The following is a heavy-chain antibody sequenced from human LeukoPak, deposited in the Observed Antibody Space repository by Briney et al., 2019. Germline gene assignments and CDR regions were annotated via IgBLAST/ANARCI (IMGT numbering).Heavy chain of an antibody. D-gene: IGHD3-9*01. V-gene: IGHV4-34*01. CDR2: INHSGST. J-gene: IGHJ4*02. CDR1: GGSFSGYY. CDR3: ARDEAPNILTGYLDY. Sequence: ASETLSLTCAVYGGSFSGYYWSWIRQPPGKGLEWIGEINHSGSTNYNPSLKSRVTISVDTSKNQFSLKLSSVTAADTAVYYCARDEAPNILTGYLDYWGQGTLVTVSS.